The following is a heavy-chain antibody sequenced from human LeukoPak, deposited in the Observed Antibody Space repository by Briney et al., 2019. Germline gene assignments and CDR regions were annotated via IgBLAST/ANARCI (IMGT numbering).Heavy chain of an antibody. CDR2: INSDGSGT. J-gene: IGHJ3*02. CDR1: GFTFSHYG. V-gene: IGHV3-74*01. D-gene: IGHD2-8*01. Sequence: GGSLRLSCAASGFTFSHYGMHWVRQGPGKGLVWVSRINSDGSGTTYADSVKGRFTISRDNTKNTLYLQMNSLRAEDTAVYYCARGGQNGALDIWGEGKMVTVSS. CDR3: ARGGQNGALDI.